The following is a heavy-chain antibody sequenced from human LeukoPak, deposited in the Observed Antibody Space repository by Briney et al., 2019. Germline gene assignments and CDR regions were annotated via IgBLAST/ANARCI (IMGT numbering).Heavy chain of an antibody. Sequence: ASVKVSCTASGGTFSSYAISWVRQAPGQGLEWVGGIIPSLGIANYAQTFQGRFTITTDKSTNPTYMQLDSLRSEDTAVCYCASRRYYYDSSGYSLDYWGQGTLVTVSS. CDR1: GGTFSSYA. J-gene: IGHJ4*02. D-gene: IGHD3-22*01. V-gene: IGHV1-69*10. CDR3: ASRRYYYDSSGYSLDY. CDR2: IIPSLGIA.